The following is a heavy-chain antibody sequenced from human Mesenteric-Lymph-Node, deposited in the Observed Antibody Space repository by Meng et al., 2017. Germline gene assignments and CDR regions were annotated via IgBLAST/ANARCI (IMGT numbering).Heavy chain of an antibody. J-gene: IGHJ4*02. D-gene: IGHD3-10*01. Sequence: QVQLVQSGAEVKKPGASVKVSCKSPKYIFTTYYIHWVRQAPGQGLEWMGILNPSSGSTTYAQKLQDRVTMTRDMSTSTVYMELSSLTSDDTAVYYCAQTPLYGSGSEDNWGQGTLVTVSS. CDR1: KYIFTTYY. CDR3: AQTPLYGSGSEDN. CDR2: LNPSSGST. V-gene: IGHV1-46*04.